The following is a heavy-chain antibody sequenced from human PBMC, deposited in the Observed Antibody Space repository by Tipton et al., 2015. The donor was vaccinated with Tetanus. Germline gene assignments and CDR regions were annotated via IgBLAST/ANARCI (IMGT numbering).Heavy chain of an antibody. CDR3: TKGVGGYCSSSSCHAYCLDP. V-gene: IGHV3-23*04. CDR1: GFTFSSYA. Sequence: VQLVQSGGGVVQPGRSLRLSCAASGFTFSSYAMTWLRQAPGKGLGWVSAVTGRCDSTFYADSVKGRFPISRDNSKNTLYLQMNSLRAEDTAVYYCTKGVGGYCSSSSCHAYCLDPWGQGTLVTVSS. D-gene: IGHD2-2*01. J-gene: IGHJ5*02. CDR2: VTGRCDST.